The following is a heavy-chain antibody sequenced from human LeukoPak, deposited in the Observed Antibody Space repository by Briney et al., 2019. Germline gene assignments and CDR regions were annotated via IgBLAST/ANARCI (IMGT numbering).Heavy chain of an antibody. CDR1: GGSFSGYY. CDR3: ARGLTIFGVVTRSDY. J-gene: IGHJ4*02. Sequence: SETLSLTCAVYGGSFSGYYWSWIRQPPGKGLEWIGEINHSGSTNYNPSLKSRVTISVDTSKNQFSLKLSSVTAADTAVYYCARGLTIFGVVTRSDYWGQGTLVTVSS. CDR2: INHSGST. D-gene: IGHD3-3*01. V-gene: IGHV4-34*01.